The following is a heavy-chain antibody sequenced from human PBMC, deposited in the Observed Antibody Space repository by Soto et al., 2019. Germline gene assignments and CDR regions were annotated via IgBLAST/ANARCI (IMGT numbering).Heavy chain of an antibody. CDR1: GGSISSGGYS. D-gene: IGHD6-19*01. V-gene: IGHV4-30-2*01. Sequence: QLQLQESGSGLVKPSQTLSLTCAVSGGSISSGGYSWSWIRQPPGKGLEWIGYIYHSGSTYYNPSLKSRVTISVDRSKNQLSLKRSSVTAADTAVYYCASAGGLGAVAADYWGQGTLVTVSS. J-gene: IGHJ4*02. CDR3: ASAGGLGAVAADY. CDR2: IYHSGST.